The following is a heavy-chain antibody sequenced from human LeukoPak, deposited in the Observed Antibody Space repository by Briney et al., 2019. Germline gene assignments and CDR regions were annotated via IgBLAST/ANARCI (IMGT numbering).Heavy chain of an antibody. J-gene: IGHJ4*02. Sequence: PSETLSLTCTVSGGSISSGGYYWRWIRQPPGKGLEWIGSIYYSGSTYYNPSLKSRVTISVDTSKNQFSLKLSSVTAADTAVYYCARHDHTSIAAATFDYWGQGTLVTVSS. CDR2: IYYSGST. D-gene: IGHD6-13*01. CDR3: ARHDHTSIAAATFDY. CDR1: GGSISSGGYY. V-gene: IGHV4-39*01.